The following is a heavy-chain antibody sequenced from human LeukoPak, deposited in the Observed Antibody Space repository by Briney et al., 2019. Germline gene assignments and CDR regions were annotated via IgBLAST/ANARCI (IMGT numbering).Heavy chain of an antibody. CDR3: ARDRKFDSGYDP. Sequence: AASVKVSCKASGGTFSSYAISWVRQAPGQGLEWMGGIIPIFGTANYAQKFQGRVTITADKSTSTAYMELSSLRSEDTAVYYCARDRKFDSGYDPWGQGTLVTVSS. D-gene: IGHD5-12*01. J-gene: IGHJ5*02. CDR1: GGTFSSYA. CDR2: IIPIFGTA. V-gene: IGHV1-69*06.